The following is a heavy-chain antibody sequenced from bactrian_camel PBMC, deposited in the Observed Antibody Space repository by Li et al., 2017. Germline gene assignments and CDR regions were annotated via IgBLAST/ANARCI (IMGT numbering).Heavy chain of an antibody. CDR2: ITSGGTT. D-gene: IGHD6*01. CDR1: GLTYDTYC. J-gene: IGHJ4*01. CDR3: AADSPRGCWVAARGSRYKY. Sequence: VQLVESGGGSVQAGGSLRLSCAVSGLTYDTYCLAWFRQAPGLEREGVAVITSGGTTTHAGSVKGRFTISKDNAKNTLYLQMNSLKPEDTAMYYCAADSPRGCWVAARGSRYKYWGQGTQVTVS. V-gene: IGHV3S55*01.